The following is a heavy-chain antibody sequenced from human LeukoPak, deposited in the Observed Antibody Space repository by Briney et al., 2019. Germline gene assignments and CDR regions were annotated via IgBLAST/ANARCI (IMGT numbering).Heavy chain of an antibody. CDR3: ARPFSATNWFDP. D-gene: IGHD1-26*01. CDR1: GFTFSSYS. J-gene: IGHJ5*02. V-gene: IGHV3-21*01. Sequence: GGSLRLSCAASGFTFSSYSMTWVRQAPGKGLEWVSSISSSSSYIYYADSVKGRFTISRDNAKNSLYLQMNSLRAEDTAVYYCARPFSATNWFDPWGQGTLVTVSS. CDR2: ISSSSSYI.